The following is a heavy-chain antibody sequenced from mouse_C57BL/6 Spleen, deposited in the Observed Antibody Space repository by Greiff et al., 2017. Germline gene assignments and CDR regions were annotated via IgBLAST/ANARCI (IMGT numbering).Heavy chain of an antibody. V-gene: IGHV1-80*01. D-gene: IGHD2-1*01. J-gene: IGHJ4*01. CDR1: GYAFSSYW. Sequence: QVQLQQSGAELVKPGASVKISCKASGYAFSSYWMNWVKQRPGKGLEWIGQLYPGDGDTNYNGKFKGKATLTADTSSSTAYMQLSSLTSEDSAVYFCARSPIYYGNSYAMDYWGQGTSVTVSS. CDR2: LYPGDGDT. CDR3: ARSPIYYGNSYAMDY.